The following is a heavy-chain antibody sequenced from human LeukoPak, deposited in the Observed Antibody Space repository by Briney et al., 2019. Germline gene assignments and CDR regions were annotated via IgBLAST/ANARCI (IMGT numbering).Heavy chain of an antibody. Sequence: GGSLRLSCAVSRITFRNAWMSWVRQAPRKGLEWVARIRSKTEGETKEYAASVKGRFTISRDDSRSRLYLQMNSLKTEDTAVYYCATGVVTGTSRWGQGTLVTVSS. CDR3: ATGVVTGTSR. CDR1: RITFRNAW. D-gene: IGHD1-1*01. CDR2: IRSKTEGETK. V-gene: IGHV3-15*01. J-gene: IGHJ4*02.